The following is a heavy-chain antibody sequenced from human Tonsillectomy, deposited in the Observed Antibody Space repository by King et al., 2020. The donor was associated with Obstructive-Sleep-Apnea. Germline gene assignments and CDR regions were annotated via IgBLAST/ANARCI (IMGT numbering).Heavy chain of an antibody. J-gene: IGHJ4*02. V-gene: IGHV3-74*01. D-gene: IGHD6-19*01. Sequence: VQLVESGGGLVQPGGSLRLSCAASGFTFSSYWMHWVRQAPGKGLFWVSRITSVGSTTTYADSVKGRFTISRDKAKNTLYLQMNSLRAEDTAVYYCATDRSAWSYFDYWGQGTLVTVSS. CDR2: ITSVGSTT. CDR3: ATDRSAWSYFDY. CDR1: GFTFSSYW.